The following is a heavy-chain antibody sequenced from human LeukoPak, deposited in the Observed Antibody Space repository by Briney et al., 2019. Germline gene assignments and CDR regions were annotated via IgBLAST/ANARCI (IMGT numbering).Heavy chain of an antibody. J-gene: IGHJ4*02. Sequence: GESLKISCKGSGSSFTSYWIGWVRQLPGKGLEWMGIIYPGDSDTRYSPSFQGQVTISADKSISTAYLQWSSLKASDTAMYYCARVVDCSSTSCYLYYFDYWGQGTLVTVSS. CDR1: GSSFTSYW. D-gene: IGHD2-2*01. V-gene: IGHV5-51*01. CDR3: ARVVDCSSTSCYLYYFDY. CDR2: IYPGDSDT.